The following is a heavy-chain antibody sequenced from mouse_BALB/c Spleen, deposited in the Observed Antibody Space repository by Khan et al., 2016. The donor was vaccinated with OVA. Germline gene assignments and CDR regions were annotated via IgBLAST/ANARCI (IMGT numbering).Heavy chain of an antibody. CDR2: IRLNSDGNVT. CDR1: GFTFSNYW. Sequence: EVQLEESGGGLVQPGGSMKLSCVASGFTFSNYWMNWVRQSPEKGLEWVAEIRLNSDGNVTHYAEYVKGRFTISRAYSQSSVYLQMNNSRAAATGIYHCWILLWGQGTTLTVSS. J-gene: IGHJ2*01. CDR3: WILL. V-gene: IGHV6-6*02.